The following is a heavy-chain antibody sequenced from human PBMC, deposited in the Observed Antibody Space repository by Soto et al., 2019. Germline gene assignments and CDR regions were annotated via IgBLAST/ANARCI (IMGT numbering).Heavy chain of an antibody. CDR3: VKDLNFDFWTGYRYYAMEI. Sequence: EEPLLESGGYLVQPGGSLKLSCAASGFTFSSYAMNWVRQAPGKGLEWVSSINGNGRKTSYADSVRGRFTISRDNSKKTLFLHVNSLKAEDTAVYYCVKDLNFDFWTGYRYYAMEIWGQGTTVTVS. D-gene: IGHD3-3*01. V-gene: IGHV3-23*01. J-gene: IGHJ6*02. CDR2: INGNGRKT. CDR1: GFTFSSYA.